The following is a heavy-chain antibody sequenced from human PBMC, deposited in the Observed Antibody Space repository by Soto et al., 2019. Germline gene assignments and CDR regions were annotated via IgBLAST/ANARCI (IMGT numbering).Heavy chain of an antibody. Sequence: QVQLQESGPGLVKPSQTLSLTCTVSGGSMSSGDYYWSWIRQPPGKGLEWIGYIYYSGSTYYNPSLKSRVTISVDTSKNQFSLKLSSVTAADTAVYYCARVNTIVPGHDAFDIWGQGTMVTVSS. CDR1: GGSMSSGDYY. V-gene: IGHV4-30-4*01. D-gene: IGHD3-10*02. CDR2: IYYSGST. CDR3: ARVNTIVPGHDAFDI. J-gene: IGHJ3*02.